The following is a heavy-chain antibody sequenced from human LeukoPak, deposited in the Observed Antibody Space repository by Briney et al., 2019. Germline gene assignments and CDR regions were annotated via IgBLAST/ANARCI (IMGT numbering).Heavy chain of an antibody. CDR2: ITGNGGNR. V-gene: IGHV3-23*01. Sequence: GGSLRLSCAASGFTFSTYAMSWVRQAPGKGLEWVAGITGNGGNRYYADAVKGRLTISRDNSRSTVYLQMNSLRAEDTALYYCAKDKSSSSSGWYLSDYWGQGTLVTVSS. CDR3: AKDKSSSSSGWYLSDY. CDR1: GFTFSTYA. J-gene: IGHJ4*02. D-gene: IGHD6-19*01.